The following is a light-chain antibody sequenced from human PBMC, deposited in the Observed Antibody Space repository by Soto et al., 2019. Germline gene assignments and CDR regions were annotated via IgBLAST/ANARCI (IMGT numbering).Light chain of an antibody. CDR1: QTVTSSY. CDR3: QQYHNSPPT. Sequence: EVVLTQSPGTLSLSPGERATLSCRASQTVTSSYLAWYQQKPGQAPRLLIYGASNRATGIPDRFSGSGSGTDFTLTISRLEPEDFAVYYCQQYHNSPPTFGQGTKVDIK. V-gene: IGKV3-20*01. J-gene: IGKJ1*01. CDR2: GAS.